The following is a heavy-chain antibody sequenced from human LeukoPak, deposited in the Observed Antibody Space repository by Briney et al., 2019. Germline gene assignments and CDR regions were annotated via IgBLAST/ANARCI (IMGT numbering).Heavy chain of an antibody. CDR2: MNPNSGNT. D-gene: IGHD1-26*01. J-gene: IGHJ4*02. V-gene: IGHV1-8*01. CDR1: GYTFTSYD. CDR3: ARGSSGSRSVVR. Sequence: ASVKVSCKASGYTFTSYDINWVRQATGQGLEWMGWMNPNSGNTGYAQKFQGGVTMTRNTSISTAYMELSSLRSEDTAVYYCARGSSGSRSVVRWGQGTLVTVSS.